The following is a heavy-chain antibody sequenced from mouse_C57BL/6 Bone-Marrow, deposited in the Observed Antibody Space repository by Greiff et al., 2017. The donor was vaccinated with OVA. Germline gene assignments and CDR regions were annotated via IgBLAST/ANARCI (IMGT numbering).Heavy chain of an antibody. Sequence: QVQLKESGAELVKPGASVKLSCKASGYTFTEYTIHWVKQRSGQGLEWIGWFYPGSGSIKYNEKFKDKATLTADKSSSTVYMELSRLTSEDSAVYFCARHPDYYGSSFWYFDVWGTGTTVTVSS. J-gene: IGHJ1*03. CDR2: FYPGSGSI. V-gene: IGHV1-62-2*01. CDR1: GYTFTEYT. CDR3: ARHPDYYGSSFWYFDV. D-gene: IGHD1-1*01.